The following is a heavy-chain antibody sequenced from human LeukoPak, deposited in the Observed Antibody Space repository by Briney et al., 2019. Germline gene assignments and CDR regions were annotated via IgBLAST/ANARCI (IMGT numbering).Heavy chain of an antibody. Sequence: GGSLRLSCAASGFTFSNAWMSWVRQAPGKGLEWVGRIKSKTDGGTTDYAAPVKGRFTISRDDSKNTLYLQMNSLKTEDTAVYYCTIVLMVYVFRRDDYWGQGTLVTVSS. CDR2: IKSKTDGGTT. V-gene: IGHV3-15*01. J-gene: IGHJ4*02. CDR1: GFTFSNAW. CDR3: TIVLMVYVFRRDDY. D-gene: IGHD2-8*01.